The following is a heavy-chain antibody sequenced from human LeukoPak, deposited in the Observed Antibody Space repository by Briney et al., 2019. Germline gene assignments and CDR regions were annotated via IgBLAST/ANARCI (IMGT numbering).Heavy chain of an antibody. CDR3: AKVISGWYGFDH. J-gene: IGHJ4*02. Sequence: PGGSLRLSCAASEFTFDDYVMHWVRQAPGKGLEWVSLITGDGDITYYADSVRGRFTISRDNSKNSLYLQMNNLRIEDSGLYYCAKVISGWYGFDHWGQGSLVTVSS. V-gene: IGHV3-43*02. D-gene: IGHD6-19*01. CDR1: EFTFDDYV. CDR2: ITGDGDIT.